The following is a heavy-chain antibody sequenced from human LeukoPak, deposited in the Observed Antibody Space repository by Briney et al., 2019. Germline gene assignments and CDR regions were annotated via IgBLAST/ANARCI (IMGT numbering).Heavy chain of an antibody. Sequence: GGSLRLSCAASGFTFSSYAMSWVRQAPGKGLEWVSGISGSGGSTHYADSVKGRFTISRDNSENTLYPQMNSLRAEDTAVYYCAKGGNGYCTNGICSPRVVAAIDYWGQGTLVTVSS. D-gene: IGHD2-8*01. J-gene: IGHJ4*02. V-gene: IGHV3-23*01. CDR1: GFTFSSYA. CDR3: AKGGNGYCTNGICSPRVVAAIDY. CDR2: ISGSGGST.